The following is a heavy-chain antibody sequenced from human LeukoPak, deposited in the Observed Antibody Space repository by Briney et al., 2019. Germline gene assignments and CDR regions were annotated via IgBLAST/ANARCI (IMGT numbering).Heavy chain of an antibody. J-gene: IGHJ4*02. V-gene: IGHV3-21*05. CDR1: GFSFDGYA. Sequence: GGSLRLSCAASGFSFDGYAMHWVRQAPGKGLEWVSYITNNGRKTYYADSMKGRFTISRDNAKNSLFLQMNSLRAEDTALYYCARAGMDGRGYYQGFDYWGQGTLVTVSS. CDR3: ARAGMDGRGYYQGFDY. D-gene: IGHD3-22*01. CDR2: ITNNGRKT.